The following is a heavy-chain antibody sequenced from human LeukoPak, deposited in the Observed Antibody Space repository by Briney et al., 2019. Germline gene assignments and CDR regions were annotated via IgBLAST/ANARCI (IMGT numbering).Heavy chain of an antibody. CDR1: GGTFSSYA. CDR3: ARDREGGATTLAFDY. Sequence: SVKVSCKASGGTFSSYAISWVRQAPGQGLEWMGGIIPTFGTVNYAQKFQGRVTITADESTSTGYMELSSLRSEDTAVYYCARDREGGATTLAFDYWGQGTLVTVSS. D-gene: IGHD1-26*01. J-gene: IGHJ4*02. CDR2: IIPTFGTV. V-gene: IGHV1-69*13.